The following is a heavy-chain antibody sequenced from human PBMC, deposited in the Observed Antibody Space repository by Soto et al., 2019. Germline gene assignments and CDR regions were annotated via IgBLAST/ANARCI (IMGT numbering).Heavy chain of an antibody. CDR2: IFYSGTT. CDR1: GDSISSADYY. CDR3: ARDLWVEPELYYYGMDV. J-gene: IGHJ6*02. D-gene: IGHD1-1*01. V-gene: IGHV4-30-4*01. Sequence: SETLSLTCTVSGDSISSADYYWSWIRQTPGKGLEWIGHIFYSGTTYYNPSLKSRLTISVDTSKNHFSLRLTSVTAAGTAVYYCARDLWVEPELYYYGMDVWGQGTTVTVSS.